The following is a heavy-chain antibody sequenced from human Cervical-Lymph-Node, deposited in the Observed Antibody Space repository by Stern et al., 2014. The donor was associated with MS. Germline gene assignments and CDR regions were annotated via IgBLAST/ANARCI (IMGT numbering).Heavy chain of an antibody. J-gene: IGHJ6*02. CDR2: IIPIFGTP. Sequence: VQLVESGAEVKKSGSSVKVSCKASGGSFSSYAINWVRQAPGQGLEWVGGIIPIFGTPNYARNFQGRVTITADDSTSTVYMELSSLRSEDTAVFYCARPTSVTVGALDVWGQGTTVTVSS. CDR3: ARPTSVTVGALDV. CDR1: GGSFSSYA. V-gene: IGHV1-69*01. D-gene: IGHD4-17*01.